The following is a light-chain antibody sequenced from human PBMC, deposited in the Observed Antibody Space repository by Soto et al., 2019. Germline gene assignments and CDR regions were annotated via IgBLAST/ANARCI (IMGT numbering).Light chain of an antibody. V-gene: IGLV2-14*01. CDR1: SGDIDASNF. J-gene: IGLJ1*01. CDR2: EAT. CDR3: ISYKADDSFL. Sequence: QSVLTQPPSVSRSPGQSSTVSCTGTSGDIDASNFVSWYQHLPGRAPKLIIFEATNRPSGVSNRFSGSKSGITTSLTISGLQPDDEAEHFCISYKADDSFLFGRGTKVTV.